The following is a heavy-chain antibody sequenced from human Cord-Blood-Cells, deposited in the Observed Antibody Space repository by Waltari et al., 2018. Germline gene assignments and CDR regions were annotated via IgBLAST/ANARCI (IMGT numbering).Heavy chain of an antibody. CDR3: AKLISGYDGAFDI. V-gene: IGHV3-30*18. CDR1: GFTFSSYG. J-gene: IGHJ3*02. CDR2: ISYDRSNK. Sequence: QVQLVESGGGVVQPGRSQRLSCAASGFTFSSYGMHWVRQAPGKGLEWVAVISYDRSNKYYADSVKGRFTISRDNSKNTLYLQMNSLRAEDTAVYYCAKLISGYDGAFDIWGQGTMVTVSS. D-gene: IGHD5-12*01.